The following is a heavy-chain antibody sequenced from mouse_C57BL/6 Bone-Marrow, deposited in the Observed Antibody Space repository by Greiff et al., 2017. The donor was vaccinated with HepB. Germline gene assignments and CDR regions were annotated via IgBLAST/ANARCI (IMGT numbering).Heavy chain of an antibody. CDR1: GYAFTNYL. CDR2: INPGSGGT. D-gene: IGHD2-2*01. Sequence: VQLQQSGAELVRPGTSVKVSCKASGYAFTNYLIEWVKQRPGQGLEWIGVINPGSGGTNYNEKFKGKATLTADKSSSTAYMQLSSLTSEDSAVYFCVRRVYYGYDGAWFAYWGQGTLVTVSA. CDR3: VRRVYYGYDGAWFAY. V-gene: IGHV1-54*01. J-gene: IGHJ3*01.